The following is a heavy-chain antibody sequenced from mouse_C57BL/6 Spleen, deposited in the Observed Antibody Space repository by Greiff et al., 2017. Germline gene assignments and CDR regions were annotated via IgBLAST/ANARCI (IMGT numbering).Heavy chain of an antibody. CDR2: ISYDGSN. V-gene: IGHV3-6*01. Sequence: ESGPGLVKPSQSLSLTCSVTGYSITSGFYWNWIRQFPGNKLEWMGYISYDGSNNYNPSLQNRISITRDTSKNQFFLKLNSVTTEDTATYYCASFGYDGWYFDVWGTGTTVTVSS. D-gene: IGHD2-2*01. CDR3: ASFGYDGWYFDV. J-gene: IGHJ1*03. CDR1: GYSITSGFY.